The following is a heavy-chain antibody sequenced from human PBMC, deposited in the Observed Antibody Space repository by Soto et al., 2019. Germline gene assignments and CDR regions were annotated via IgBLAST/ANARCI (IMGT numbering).Heavy chain of an antibody. J-gene: IGHJ4*02. CDR3: ARHAGSSFYYFDY. D-gene: IGHD6-6*01. V-gene: IGHV4-39*01. Sequence: SETLSLTCTVSGGSISSSSYYWGWIRQPPGKGLEWIGSIYYSGSTYYNPSLKSRVTISVDTSKNQFSLKLSSVTAADTAVYYCARHAGSSFYYFDYWGQGTLVTVYS. CDR1: GGSISSSSYY. CDR2: IYYSGST.